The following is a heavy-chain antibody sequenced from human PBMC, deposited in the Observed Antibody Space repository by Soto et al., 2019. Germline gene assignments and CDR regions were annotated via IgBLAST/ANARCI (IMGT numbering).Heavy chain of an antibody. CDR2: IKPDRSEG. J-gene: IGHJ3*01. D-gene: IGHD3-22*01. CDR3: ARGDYYDSNGPFSDAFDV. V-gene: IGHV3-7*04. Sequence: EVHLVESGGGLVQPGGSVRLSCAASGFSFSSYWMSWVRQAPGKGLEWVANIKPDRSEGYYVDSVKGRFTLSRDNTKNSLYLQMNTLRAEDTAVYYCARGDYYDSNGPFSDAFDVWGQGTMVTVSS. CDR1: GFSFSSYW.